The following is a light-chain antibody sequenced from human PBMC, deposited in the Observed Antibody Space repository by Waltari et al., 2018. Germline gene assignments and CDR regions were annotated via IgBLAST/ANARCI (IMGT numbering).Light chain of an antibody. Sequence: QSALTQPASVSGSPGQSITISCTGTSSDVGSYNLVSWYQQHPGKAPKLMIHEVRKRPSGVSNRFSGSKSGNTASLTISGLQAEDEADYYCCSYAGSSFVVFGGGTKLTVL. J-gene: IGLJ2*01. CDR3: CSYAGSSFVV. CDR2: EVR. CDR1: SSDVGSYNL. V-gene: IGLV2-23*02.